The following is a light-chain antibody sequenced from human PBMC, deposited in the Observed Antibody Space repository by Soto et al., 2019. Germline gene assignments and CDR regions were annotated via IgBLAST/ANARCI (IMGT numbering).Light chain of an antibody. CDR2: NTN. V-gene: IGLV2-8*01. Sequence: QSALTQPPSASGSPGQSVTISCTGTSSDVGGYNYVSWYQQHPGQAPRTVIYNTNSPSSGVPDRFSGSILGNKAALTITGAQADDESTYYCILYLGRGVWMFGGGTKLTVL. CDR3: ILYLGRGVWM. CDR1: SSDVGGYNY. J-gene: IGLJ3*02.